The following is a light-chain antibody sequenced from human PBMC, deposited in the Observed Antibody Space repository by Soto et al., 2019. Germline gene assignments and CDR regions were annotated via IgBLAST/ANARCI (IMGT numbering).Light chain of an antibody. CDR1: QGISTL. Sequence: DIQMTQSPYSVSASVGDRVTITCRASQGISTLLAWYQQKPGKGPKLLISAASSLQSGVPSRFSGSGSGTDFTLTISSLQPEDFETYYCQQAKSFHSNFGKGTRLKI. V-gene: IGKV1-12*01. CDR2: AAS. J-gene: IGKJ5*01. CDR3: QQAKSFHSN.